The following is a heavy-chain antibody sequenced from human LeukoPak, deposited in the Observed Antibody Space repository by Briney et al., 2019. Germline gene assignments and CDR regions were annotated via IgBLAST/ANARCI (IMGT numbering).Heavy chain of an antibody. CDR1: GDSISIYY. CDR2: IYYSGST. J-gene: IGHJ4*02. V-gene: IGHV4-59*01. Sequence: SETLSLTCTASGDSISIYYWSWIRQPPGKGLEWIGYIYYSGSTNYNPSLKSRVTISLDTSKNQFSLKLRSVTAADTAMYYCARQYSTGPFDFWGQGTLVTVSS. CDR3: ARQYSTGPFDF. D-gene: IGHD6-19*01.